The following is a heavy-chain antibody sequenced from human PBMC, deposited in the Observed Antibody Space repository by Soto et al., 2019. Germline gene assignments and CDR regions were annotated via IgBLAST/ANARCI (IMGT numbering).Heavy chain of an antibody. J-gene: IGHJ5*02. CDR3: ARDLGYCRSGTCYREWFEP. V-gene: IGHV1-18*01. D-gene: IGHD2-15*01. CDR1: GYIFTTHG. CDR2: VSGDNGHT. Sequence: QVQLVQSGAEVKKPGASVKVSCKASGYIFTTHGISWVRQAPGQGLEWMGWVSGDNGHTNYAQSLQGRVTLTTDTSTNTAYMELRSLSSDDTAVYYCARDLGYCRSGTCYREWFEPWGQGTLVTVSS.